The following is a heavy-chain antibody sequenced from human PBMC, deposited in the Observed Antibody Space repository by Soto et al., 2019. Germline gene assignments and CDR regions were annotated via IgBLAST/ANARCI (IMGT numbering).Heavy chain of an antibody. CDR2: IIPIFGTA. J-gene: IGHJ6*02. CDR1: GGTFSSYA. V-gene: IGHV1-69*13. D-gene: IGHD2-15*01. CDR3: ARDPASKIVVVVAATPNYYRLAV. Sequence: SVKVCCKASGGTFSSYAISWGRQAPGQGLEWMGGIIPIFGTANYAQKFQGRVTITADESTSTAYMELSSLRSEDTAVYYCARDPASKIVVVVAATPNYYRLAVWGQGTTVTVSS.